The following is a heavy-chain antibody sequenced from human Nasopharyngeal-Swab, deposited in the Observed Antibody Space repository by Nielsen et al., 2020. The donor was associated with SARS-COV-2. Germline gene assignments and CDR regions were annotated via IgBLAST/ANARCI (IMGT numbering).Heavy chain of an antibody. CDR1: GFTFSSYS. J-gene: IGHJ6*02. Sequence: GESLEISCAASGFTFSSYSMNWVRQAPGKGLEWVSYISSSSSTIYYADSVKGRFTISRDNAKNSLYLQMNSLRDEDTAVYYCARDPQYSSSWSYYYYYGMDVWGQGTTVTVSS. D-gene: IGHD6-13*01. CDR2: ISSSSSTI. CDR3: ARDPQYSSSWSYYYYYGMDV. V-gene: IGHV3-48*02.